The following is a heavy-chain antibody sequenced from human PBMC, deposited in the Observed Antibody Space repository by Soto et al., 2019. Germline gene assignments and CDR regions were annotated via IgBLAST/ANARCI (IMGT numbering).Heavy chain of an antibody. V-gene: IGHV3-48*03. Sequence: PGGSLRLSCAASGFTFSSYEMNWDRQAPGKGLEWVSYIDRSGSTIYYADSVKGRFTISRDNAKNSLYLQMNSLRAGDTAVYFCARVVHYYDSSGPDYWGQGTLVTV. D-gene: IGHD3-22*01. CDR1: GFTFSSYE. CDR3: ARVVHYYDSSGPDY. CDR2: IDRSGSTI. J-gene: IGHJ4*02.